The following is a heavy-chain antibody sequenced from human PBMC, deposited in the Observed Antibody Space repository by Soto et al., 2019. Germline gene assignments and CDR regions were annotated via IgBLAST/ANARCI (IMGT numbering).Heavy chain of an antibody. CDR2: ISYSSSYI. CDR3: ARGYDFWSGYYYFDY. V-gene: IGHV3-21*01. D-gene: IGHD3-3*01. Sequence: PGGSLRLSCASSGFPFIDYAMNWVRQAPGKGLEWVSFISYSSSYIYYADSVKGRFTISRDNAKNSVYLQMNSLRAEDTALYYCARGYDFWSGYYYFDYRGQGALVTVSS. CDR1: GFPFIDYA. J-gene: IGHJ4*02.